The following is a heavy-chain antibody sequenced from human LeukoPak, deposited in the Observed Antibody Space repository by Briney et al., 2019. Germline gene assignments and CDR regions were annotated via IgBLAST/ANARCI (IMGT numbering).Heavy chain of an antibody. CDR1: GFTFSDHY. D-gene: IGHD4-17*01. J-gene: IGHJ4*02. CDR3: ARGTYGDNAMGDF. CDR2: IRNKANSYTT. V-gene: IGHV3-72*01. Sequence: GGSLRLSCAASGFTFSDHYMDWVRQAPGKGLEWVGRIRNKANSYTTEYAASVKGGFTISRDDSKNSLYLQMNSLKTEDTAVYYCARGTYGDNAMGDFWGQGTLVTVSS.